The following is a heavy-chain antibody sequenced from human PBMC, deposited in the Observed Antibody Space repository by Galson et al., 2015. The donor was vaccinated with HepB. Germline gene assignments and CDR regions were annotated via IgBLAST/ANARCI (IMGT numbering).Heavy chain of an antibody. CDR1: GDSVSSHTAA. D-gene: IGHD1-20*01. J-gene: IGHJ4*02. CDR2: TYYRSKWYY. V-gene: IGHV6-1*01. CDR3: ARDGLTGTTRRGPGFDC. Sequence: CAISGDSVSSHTAAWNWVRQSPSRGLEWLGRTYYRSKWYYDYEVSVKSRITINADTSKNQFSLQLNSVTPEDTAVYFCARDGLTGTTRRGPGFDCWGQGTLVTVSS.